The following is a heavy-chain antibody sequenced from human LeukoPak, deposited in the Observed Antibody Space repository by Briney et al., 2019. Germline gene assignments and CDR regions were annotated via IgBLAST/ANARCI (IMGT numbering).Heavy chain of an antibody. D-gene: IGHD4-17*01. CDR2: ISWNSGSI. J-gene: IGHJ2*01. CDR3: AKDKNSRDYGDYLYWYFDL. Sequence: PGRSLRLSCAASGFTFDDYAMHWVRQVPGKGLEWVSGISWNSGSIGYADSVKGRFTISRDNAESSLYLQMNSLRAEDTALYYCAKDKNSRDYGDYLYWYFDLWGRGTLVTVSS. V-gene: IGHV3-9*01. CDR1: GFTFDDYA.